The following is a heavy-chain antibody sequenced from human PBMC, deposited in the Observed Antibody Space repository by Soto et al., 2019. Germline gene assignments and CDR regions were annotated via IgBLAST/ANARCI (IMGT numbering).Heavy chain of an antibody. D-gene: IGHD6-13*01. CDR2: IYYSGST. J-gene: IGHJ4*02. CDR3: ARVGEEGSSWYSIFDY. Sequence: SETLSLTCTVSGGSISSYYWSWIRQPPGKGLEWIGYIYYSGSTNYNPSLKSRVTISVDTSKNQFSLKLSSVTAADTAVYYCARVGEEGSSWYSIFDYWGQGTLVTVSS. CDR1: GGSISSYY. V-gene: IGHV4-59*01.